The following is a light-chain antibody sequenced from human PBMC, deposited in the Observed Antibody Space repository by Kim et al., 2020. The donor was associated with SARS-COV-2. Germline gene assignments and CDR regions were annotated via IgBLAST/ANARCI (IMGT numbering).Light chain of an antibody. CDR3: QQYSFWPLT. CDR2: GAS. J-gene: IGKJ4*01. Sequence: VSPGEGASLSCRASQNIGRNLAWYQQIPGQAPRLLIYGASTRATDIPAKFSGSGSGTDFTLIISSLQPEDFAVYFCQQYSFWPLTFGGGTKVDIK. CDR1: QNIGRN. V-gene: IGKV3-15*01.